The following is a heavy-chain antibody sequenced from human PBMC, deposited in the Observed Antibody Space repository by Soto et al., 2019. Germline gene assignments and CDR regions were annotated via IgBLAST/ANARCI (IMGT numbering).Heavy chain of an antibody. D-gene: IGHD3-22*01. CDR3: AGERHDSSWCSAEYLAP. J-gene: IGHJ1*01. Sequence: ASVKVSCKASGYSFTDYGIHWVRQAPGQGLEWMGWISTYNGNTNYAQKLQGRVTMTTDTSTTTAYMELRSLRSDDTAVFYCAGERHDSSWCSAEYLAPWGQGTLGTVS. V-gene: IGHV1-18*01. CDR1: GYSFTDYG. CDR2: ISTYNGNT.